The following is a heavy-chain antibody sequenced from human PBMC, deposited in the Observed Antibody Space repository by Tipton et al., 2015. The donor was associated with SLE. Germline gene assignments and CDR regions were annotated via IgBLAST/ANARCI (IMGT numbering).Heavy chain of an antibody. CDR1: GYSISSGYY. D-gene: IGHD1-26*01. J-gene: IGHJ4*02. CDR3: ARLLLGWDDY. Sequence: TLSLTCAVSGYSISSGYYWGWIRQPPGKGLEWIGSVYHSGSTYYNPSLKSRVTISVDTSKNQFSLKLSSVTAADTAVYYCARLLLGWDDYWGQGTLVTVSS. CDR2: VYHSGST. V-gene: IGHV4-38-2*01.